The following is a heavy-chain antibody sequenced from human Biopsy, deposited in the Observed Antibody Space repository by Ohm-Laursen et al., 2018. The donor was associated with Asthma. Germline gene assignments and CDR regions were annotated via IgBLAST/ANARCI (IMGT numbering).Heavy chain of an antibody. D-gene: IGHD6-13*01. CDR1: PGSINDYY. J-gene: IGHJ5*02. Sequence: GTLSLTGTVSPGSINDYYWNWIRQFPGKGLEWIGYVHSSGSTRFNPSLKSRVTVSVDTSVDQVSLKLSSVSAADTAIYYCARATSTWSQSGPHFFDHWGPGTLVTVSS. CDR3: ARATSTWSQSGPHFFDH. V-gene: IGHV4-59*01. CDR2: VHSSGST.